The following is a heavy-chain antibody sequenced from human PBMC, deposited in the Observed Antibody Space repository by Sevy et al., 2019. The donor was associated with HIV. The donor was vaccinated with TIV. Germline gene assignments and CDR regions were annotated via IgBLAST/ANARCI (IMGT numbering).Heavy chain of an antibody. D-gene: IGHD1-26*01. J-gene: IGHJ4*02. CDR1: GYPFTSFD. V-gene: IGHV1-8*01. CDR3: AGRRGGTSYSFDY. CDR2: TNPNSGNT. Sequence: ASVKVSCKASGYPFTSFDVNWVRQASGQGLEWVGWTNPNSGNTGYAQKFQGRVTMTRNISISTAYMELRSLTSEDTAVYYCAGRRGGTSYSFDYWGQGTLVTVSS.